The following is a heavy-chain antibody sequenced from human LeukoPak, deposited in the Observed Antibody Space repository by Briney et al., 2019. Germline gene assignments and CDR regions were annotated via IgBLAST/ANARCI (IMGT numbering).Heavy chain of an antibody. CDR1: GFTFSNSA. J-gene: IGHJ4*02. D-gene: IGHD1-14*01. V-gene: IGHV3-23*01. Sequence: GGSLRLSCAASGFTFSNSAMNWVRQAPGKGPEWVSAISGSGYNTYYADSVVGRFTISRDNSKNTLYLQMNSLRAEDTAVYYCATETNGRHYDYWGQGTLLTVSS. CDR2: ISGSGYNT. CDR3: ATETNGRHYDY.